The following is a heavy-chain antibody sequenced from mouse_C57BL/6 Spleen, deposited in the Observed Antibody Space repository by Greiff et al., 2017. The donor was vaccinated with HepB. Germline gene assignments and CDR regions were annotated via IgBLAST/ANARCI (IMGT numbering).Heavy chain of an antibody. CDR1: GFSLTSYG. V-gene: IGHV2-6-1*01. J-gene: IGHJ1*03. Sequence: VKLVESGPGLVAPSQSLSITCTVSGFSLTSYGVHWVRQPPGKGLEWLVVIWSDGSTTYNSALKSRLSISKDNSKSQVFLKMNSLQTDDTAMYYCARHGANWGTHWYFDVWGTGTTVTVSS. CDR2: IWSDGST. D-gene: IGHD4-1*01. CDR3: ARHGANWGTHWYFDV.